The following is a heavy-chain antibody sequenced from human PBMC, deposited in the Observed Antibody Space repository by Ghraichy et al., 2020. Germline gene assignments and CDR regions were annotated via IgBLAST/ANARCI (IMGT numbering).Heavy chain of an antibody. Sequence: SVKVSCKASGGTFSSYAISWVRQAPGQGLEWMGGIIPIFGTANYAQKFQGRVTITADESTSTAYMELSSLRSEDTAVYYCATTFAVYYDTLQRDPFSAFDIWGQGTMVTVSS. CDR3: ATTFAVYYDTLQRDPFSAFDI. CDR2: IIPIFGTA. J-gene: IGHJ3*02. V-gene: IGHV1-69*13. D-gene: IGHD3-22*01. CDR1: GGTFSSYA.